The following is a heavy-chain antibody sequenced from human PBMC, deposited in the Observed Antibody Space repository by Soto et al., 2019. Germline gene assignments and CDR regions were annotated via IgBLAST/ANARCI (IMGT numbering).Heavy chain of an antibody. CDR1: GYSFSNYG. V-gene: IGHV1-18*01. CDR3: GRERQWEPVPY. CDR2: ISGYNSKT. J-gene: IGHJ4*02. D-gene: IGHD1-26*01. Sequence: VQLVQSGGEVMQPGASVKVSCRASGYSFSNYGITWVRQAPGQGLEWMGWISGYNSKTNYAQKFEGRVRMTKDTTRSTAYLEVRSLRFDDTAVYYCGRERQWEPVPYWGQGTPVTVSS.